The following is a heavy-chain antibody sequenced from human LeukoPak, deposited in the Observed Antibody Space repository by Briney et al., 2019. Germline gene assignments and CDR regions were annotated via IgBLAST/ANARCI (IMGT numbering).Heavy chain of an antibody. Sequence: GGSLRLSCAASGITFSDAWMSWVRQAPGKGLEWVSAISGTGGSAYYADSVKGRFTISRDNSKNTLYLQMNSLRAEDTAVYYCAKERVEVAGTNFDYWGQGTLVTVSS. V-gene: IGHV3-23*01. CDR1: GITFSDAW. CDR2: ISGTGGSA. CDR3: AKERVEVAGTNFDY. D-gene: IGHD6-19*01. J-gene: IGHJ4*02.